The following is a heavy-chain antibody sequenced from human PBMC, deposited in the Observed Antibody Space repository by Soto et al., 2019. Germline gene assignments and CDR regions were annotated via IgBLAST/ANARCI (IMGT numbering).Heavy chain of an antibody. V-gene: IGHV1-18*01. Sequence: QVQLVQSGAEVKKPGASVKVSCKASGYTFTSYGISWVRQAPGQGLEWMGWISAYNGNTNYAQKLQGRVTMTTDTYTGIGFMGVRSLKSDDTAVYFCARDTYYDSIWGSYRSDYFDYWGQGTLVTVSS. CDR3: ARDTYYDSIWGSYRSDYFDY. CDR2: ISAYNGNT. CDR1: GYTFTSYG. J-gene: IGHJ4*02. D-gene: IGHD3-16*02.